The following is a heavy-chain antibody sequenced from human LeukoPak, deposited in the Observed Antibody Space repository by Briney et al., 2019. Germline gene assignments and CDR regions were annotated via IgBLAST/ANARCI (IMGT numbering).Heavy chain of an antibody. D-gene: IGHD6-13*01. CDR1: GFTFSSYA. CDR2: ISYDGSNK. V-gene: IGHV3-30*04. CDR3: ARDRDSSSWSRGYFDY. J-gene: IGHJ4*02. Sequence: GGSLRISCAASGFTFSSYAMHWVRQAPGKGLEWVAVISYDGSNKYYADSVKGRFTISRDNSKNTLYLQMNSLRAEDTAVYYCARDRDSSSWSRGYFDYWGQGTLVTVSS.